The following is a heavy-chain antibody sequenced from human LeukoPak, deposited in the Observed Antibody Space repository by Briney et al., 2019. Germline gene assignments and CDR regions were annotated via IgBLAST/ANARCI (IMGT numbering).Heavy chain of an antibody. V-gene: IGHV3-23*01. CDR1: GFTFSSYE. D-gene: IGHD1-26*01. Sequence: GGSLRLSCAASGFTFSSYEMNWVRQAPGKGLEWVSYISSSGGSTYYADSVKGRFTISRDNSKNTLYLQMNSLRAEDTAVYYCAKGRREQPFDYWGQGTLVTVS. CDR3: AKGRREQPFDY. J-gene: IGHJ4*02. CDR2: ISSSGGST.